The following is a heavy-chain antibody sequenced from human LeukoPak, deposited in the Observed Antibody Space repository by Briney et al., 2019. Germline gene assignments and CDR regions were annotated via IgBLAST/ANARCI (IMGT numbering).Heavy chain of an antibody. Sequence: SETLSLTCAVYGGSFSGYYWSWIRQPPGKGLEWIGEINHSGSTNYNPSLKSRVTISVDTSKNQFSLKLSSVTVADTAVYYCARAALYEYYFDYWGQGTLVTVSS. V-gene: IGHV4-34*01. CDR2: INHSGST. CDR1: GGSFSGYY. D-gene: IGHD2/OR15-2a*01. J-gene: IGHJ4*02. CDR3: ARAALYEYYFDY.